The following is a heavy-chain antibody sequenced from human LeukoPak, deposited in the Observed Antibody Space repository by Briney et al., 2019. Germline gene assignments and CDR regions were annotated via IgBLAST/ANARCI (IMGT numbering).Heavy chain of an antibody. V-gene: IGHV3-48*04. CDR2: ISSSSSTI. D-gene: IGHD6-13*01. CDR1: GFTFSSYS. Sequence: GGSLRLSCAASGFTFSSYSMNWVRRAPGKGLEWVSYISSSSSTIYYADSVKGRFTISRDNAKNSLYLQMNSLRAEDTAVYYCARDRAGMFDYWGQGTLVTVSS. J-gene: IGHJ4*02. CDR3: ARDRAGMFDY.